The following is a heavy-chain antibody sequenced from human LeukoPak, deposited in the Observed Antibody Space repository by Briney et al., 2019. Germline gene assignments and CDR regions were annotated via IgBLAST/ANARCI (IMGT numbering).Heavy chain of an antibody. D-gene: IGHD3-22*01. CDR3: ARGDFYYDSSDP. CDR1: GYTFTNYA. J-gene: IGHJ5*02. Sequence: ASVKVSRKASGYTFTNYAMYWVRQAPGQRLEWMGWINAGNGNTKYSQKFQGRVTITSDTSANTVYMELSSLRSEDTAVYYCARGDFYYDSSDPWGQGTLVTVSS. V-gene: IGHV1-3*01. CDR2: INAGNGNT.